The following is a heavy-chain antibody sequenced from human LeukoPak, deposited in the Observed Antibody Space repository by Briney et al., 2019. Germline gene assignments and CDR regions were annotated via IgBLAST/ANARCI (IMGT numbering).Heavy chain of an antibody. J-gene: IGHJ5*02. CDR3: ARGSKDIVVVPAAMWVNWFDP. CDR1: GGSFSGYY. D-gene: IGHD2-2*01. V-gene: IGHV4-34*01. Sequence: SETLSLTCAVYGGSFSGYYWSWIRQPPGKGLEWIGEIHHSGSTNYNPSLKSRVTISVDTSKNQFSLKLSSVTAADTAVYYCARGSKDIVVVPAAMWVNWFDPWGQGTLVTVSS. CDR2: IHHSGST.